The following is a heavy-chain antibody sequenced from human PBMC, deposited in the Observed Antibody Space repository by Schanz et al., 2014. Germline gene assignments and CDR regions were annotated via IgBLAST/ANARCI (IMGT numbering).Heavy chain of an antibody. J-gene: IGHJ2*01. D-gene: IGHD3-9*01. Sequence: EVLLVESGGGLVTPWESLRLSCAASGFTFSSYSMNWVRQAPGKGLEWVSSVSHGGTYIYYADSVRGRFTISRDNAKNSLFLQMHSLRADDTAVYYCARSTYYDILTGQTHTRVDVRYFDLWGRGTLVTVSS. V-gene: IGHV3-21*02. CDR1: GFTFSSYS. CDR2: VSHGGTYI. CDR3: ARSTYYDILTGQTHTRVDVRYFDL.